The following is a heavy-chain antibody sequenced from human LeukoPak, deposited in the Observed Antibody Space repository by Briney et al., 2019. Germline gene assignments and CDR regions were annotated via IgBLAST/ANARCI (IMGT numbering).Heavy chain of an antibody. V-gene: IGHV1-69*04. CDR2: IIPILGIA. CDR3: AYRNSGSYNGDAFDI. D-gene: IGHD1-26*01. J-gene: IGHJ3*02. CDR1: GGTFSSYA. Sequence: GASVKVSCKASGGTFSSYAISWVRQAPGQGLEWMGRIIPILGIANYAQKFQGRVTITADESTSTAYMELSSLRSEDTAVYYCAYRNSGSYNGDAFDIWGQGTMVTVSS.